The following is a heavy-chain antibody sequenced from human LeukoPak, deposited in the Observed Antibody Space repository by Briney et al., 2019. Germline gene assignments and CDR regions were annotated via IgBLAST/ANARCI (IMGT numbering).Heavy chain of an antibody. D-gene: IGHD2-15*01. CDR2: ISSNGGST. CDR3: ARDREDIVVGDAFDI. V-gene: IGHV3-64*01. J-gene: IGHJ3*02. Sequence: GGSLRLSCAASGFTFSSYAMHWVRQAPGKGLEYVSAISSNGGSTYYANSVKGRFTISRDNSKNTLYLQMGSLRAEDMAVYYCARDREDIVVGDAFDIWGQGTMVTDSS. CDR1: GFTFSSYA.